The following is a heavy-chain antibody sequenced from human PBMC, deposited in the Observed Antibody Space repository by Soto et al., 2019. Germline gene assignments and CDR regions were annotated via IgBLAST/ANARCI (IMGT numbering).Heavy chain of an antibody. CDR1: GFTFSGSA. J-gene: IGHJ2*01. CDR3: TRQTYSNYVTRKYQYWYFDL. Sequence: EVQLVESGGGLVQPGGSLKLSCAASGFTFSGSAMHWVRQASGKGLEWVGRIRSKANSYATAYAASVKGRFTISRDDSKNTAYLQMNSLKTEDTAVYYCTRQTYSNYVTRKYQYWYFDLWGRGPLVTVSS. CDR2: IRSKANSYAT. D-gene: IGHD4-4*01. V-gene: IGHV3-73*01.